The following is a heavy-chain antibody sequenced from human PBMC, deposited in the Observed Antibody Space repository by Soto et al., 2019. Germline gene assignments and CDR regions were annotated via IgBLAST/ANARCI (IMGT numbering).Heavy chain of an antibody. CDR3: ARGFPYSNYFDY. CDR2: IYYSGST. J-gene: IGHJ4*02. D-gene: IGHD4-4*01. Sequence: PSGTLSLTCTVSGGSIRSGGYYWSWIRQHPGKGLEWIGYIYYSGSTYYNPSLKSRVTISADTSKNQFSLKLSSVTAADTAVYYCARGFPYSNYFDYWGQGTLVTVSS. V-gene: IGHV4-31*03. CDR1: GGSIRSGGYY.